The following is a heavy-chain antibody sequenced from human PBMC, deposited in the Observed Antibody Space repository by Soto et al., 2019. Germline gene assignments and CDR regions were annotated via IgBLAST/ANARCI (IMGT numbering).Heavy chain of an antibody. Sequence: GGSLRLSCAASGFTLSSYSMNWVRQAPGKGLEWVSYLSKSSSTIYYADSVKGRFTISRDNAKNSLYLQMNSLRAEDTAVYYCARIFWSGTITEDYFDYWGHGTLVTVSS. V-gene: IGHV3-48*01. CDR3: ARIFWSGTITEDYFDY. D-gene: IGHD3-3*01. CDR2: LSKSSSTI. CDR1: GFTLSSYS. J-gene: IGHJ4*01.